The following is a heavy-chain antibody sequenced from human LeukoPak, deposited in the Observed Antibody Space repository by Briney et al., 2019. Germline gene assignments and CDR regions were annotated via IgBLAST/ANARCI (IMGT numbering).Heavy chain of an antibody. CDR3: AGDLISGSGSLGY. D-gene: IGHD3-10*01. J-gene: IGHJ4*02. CDR2: INTNGSPT. CDR1: GFTFSSYW. V-gene: IGHV3-74*01. Sequence: GGSLRLSCAASGFTFSSYWMHWVRQAPGKGLVWVARINTNGSPTQYADSVTGRFTISRDNAKTTLYLQMNGLRDEDTAVYYCAGDLISGSGSLGYWGQGTLVTVSS.